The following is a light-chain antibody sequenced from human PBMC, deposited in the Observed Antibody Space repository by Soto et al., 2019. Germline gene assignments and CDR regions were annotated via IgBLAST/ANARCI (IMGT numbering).Light chain of an antibody. Sequence: NFMLTQPHSVSESPGKTVTISCTRSSGSIASNYVQWYQQRPGSSPTTVIYEDNQRPSGVPDRFSGSIDSSSNSASLTISGLKNEDEAYYYCQSYDSSIVFGGGTKLTVL. CDR3: QSYDSSIV. V-gene: IGLV6-57*01. J-gene: IGLJ2*01. CDR2: EDN. CDR1: SGSIASNY.